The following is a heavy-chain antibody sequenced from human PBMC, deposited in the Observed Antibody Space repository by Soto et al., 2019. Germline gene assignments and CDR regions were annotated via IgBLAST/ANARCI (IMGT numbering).Heavy chain of an antibody. CDR1: GGSISSSSYY. Sequence: ASETLSLTCTVSGGSISSSSYYWGWIRQPPGKGLEWVGSIFYSGSTYYNPSLKSRVTISVDTSKNQFSLKLSSVTAADTAVYYCARHGYSSSWFLPWGQGTLVTVYS. J-gene: IGHJ5*02. V-gene: IGHV4-39*01. CDR3: ARHGYSSSWFLP. CDR2: IFYSGST. D-gene: IGHD2-2*03.